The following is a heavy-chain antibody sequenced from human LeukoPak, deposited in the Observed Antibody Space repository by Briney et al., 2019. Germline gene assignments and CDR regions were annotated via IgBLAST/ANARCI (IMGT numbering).Heavy chain of an antibody. CDR3: ARVTTTVTALYFDY. Sequence: SETLSLTCAVYGGSFSGYYWSWIRQPPGKGLEWIGEINHSGSTNYNPSLKSRVTISVDTSKNQFSLKLSSVTAADTAVYYCARVTTTVTALYFDYWGQGTLVTVSS. J-gene: IGHJ4*02. CDR1: GGSFSGYY. CDR2: INHSGST. D-gene: IGHD4-17*01. V-gene: IGHV4-34*01.